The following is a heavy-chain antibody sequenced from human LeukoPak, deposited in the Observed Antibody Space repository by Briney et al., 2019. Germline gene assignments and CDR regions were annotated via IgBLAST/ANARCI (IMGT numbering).Heavy chain of an antibody. J-gene: IGHJ4*02. CDR2: ISSDGAYT. CDR3: SRSGANTGDYFDY. CDR1: GFTFSSYY. V-gene: IGHV3-21*01. D-gene: IGHD7-27*01. Sequence: GGSLRLSCAASGFTFSSYYMNWVRQAPGKGLEWVSSISSDGAYTYYADSMKGRFTVSRDNAKNSLSLQMNSLGAEDTAVYYCSRSGANTGDYFDYWGQGTLVTVSS.